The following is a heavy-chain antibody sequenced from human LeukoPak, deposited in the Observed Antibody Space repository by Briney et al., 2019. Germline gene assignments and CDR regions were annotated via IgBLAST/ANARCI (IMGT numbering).Heavy chain of an antibody. D-gene: IGHD5-24*01. Sequence: GGSLRLSCAASGFTFSSYGMHWVRQAPGKGLEWVAFIRYDGSNKYYADSVKGRFTISRDNSKNTLYLQMNSLRAEDTAVYHCAKAGRLQFDAFDIWGQGTMVTVSS. CDR2: IRYDGSNK. CDR3: AKAGRLQFDAFDI. J-gene: IGHJ3*02. V-gene: IGHV3-30*02. CDR1: GFTFSSYG.